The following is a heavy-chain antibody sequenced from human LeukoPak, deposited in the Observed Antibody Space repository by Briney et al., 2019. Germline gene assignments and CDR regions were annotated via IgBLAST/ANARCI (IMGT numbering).Heavy chain of an antibody. CDR2: INPNSGGT. J-gene: IGHJ4*02. D-gene: IGHD3-9*01. CDR1: GYTFTGNY. CDR3: ARDGARTLFDWAGGDDY. Sequence: ASVKVSCKASGYTFTGNYIHWVRQAPGQGLEWMGWINPNSGGTNYAQKFQGRVTMTRDTSITTAYMELGRLRSDDTAVYFCARDGARTLFDWAGGDDYWGQGTLVTVSS. V-gene: IGHV1-2*02.